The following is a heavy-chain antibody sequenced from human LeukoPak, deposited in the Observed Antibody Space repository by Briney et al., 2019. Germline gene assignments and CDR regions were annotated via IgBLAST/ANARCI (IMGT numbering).Heavy chain of an antibody. CDR2: INHSGST. D-gene: IGHD5-24*01. V-gene: IGHV4-34*01. Sequence: SETLSLTCAVYGGSFSGYYWSWIRQPPGKGLEWIGEINHSGSTNYNPSLKSRVTISVGTSKNQFSLKLSSVTAADTAVYYCARVRRPRGYNVFDYWGQGTLVTVSS. CDR3: ARVRRPRGYNVFDY. CDR1: GGSFSGYY. J-gene: IGHJ4*02.